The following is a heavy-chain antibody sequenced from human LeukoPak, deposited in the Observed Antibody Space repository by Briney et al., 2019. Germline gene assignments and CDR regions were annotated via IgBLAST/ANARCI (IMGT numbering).Heavy chain of an antibody. J-gene: IGHJ6*02. V-gene: IGHV1-69*13. Sequence: GASVKVSCKASGGTFSSYAISWVRQAPGQGLEWMGGIIPIFGTANYAQKFQGRVTITADESTSTAYTELSSLRSEDTAVYYCARDVVTVDDYYYGMDVWGQGTTVTVSS. CDR3: ARDVVTVDDYYYGMDV. CDR1: GGTFSSYA. D-gene: IGHD2-15*01. CDR2: IIPIFGTA.